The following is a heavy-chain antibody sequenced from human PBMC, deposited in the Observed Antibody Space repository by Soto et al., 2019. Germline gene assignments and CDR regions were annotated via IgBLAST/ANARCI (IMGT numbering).Heavy chain of an antibody. D-gene: IGHD3-3*01. CDR2: ISWNSGSI. J-gene: IGHJ4*02. CDR3: AKAGFWSGYYSLVDY. V-gene: IGHV3-9*01. CDR1: GFTFDEYA. Sequence: PGGSLRLSCAASGFTFDEYAMHWVRQAPGKGLEWVSGISWNSGSIGYADSVKGRFTISRDNAKNSLYLQMNSLRAEDTALYYCAKAGFWSGYYSLVDYWGQGTLVTVSS.